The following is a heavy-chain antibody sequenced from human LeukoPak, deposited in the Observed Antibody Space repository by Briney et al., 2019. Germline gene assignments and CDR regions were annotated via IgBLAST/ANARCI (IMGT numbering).Heavy chain of an antibody. CDR1: GFTFSSYG. D-gene: IGHD2-2*01. CDR3: AREYCSSTSCYREWFDP. CDR2: IRYNGNNK. V-gene: IGHV3-30*02. J-gene: IGHJ5*02. Sequence: GGSLRLSCAASGFTFSSYGMHWVRQAPGKGLEWVAFIRYNGNNKYYVDSVKGRFTVSRDNSKNSLYLQMNSLRAEDTAVYYCAREYCSSTSCYREWFDPWGQGTLVTVSS.